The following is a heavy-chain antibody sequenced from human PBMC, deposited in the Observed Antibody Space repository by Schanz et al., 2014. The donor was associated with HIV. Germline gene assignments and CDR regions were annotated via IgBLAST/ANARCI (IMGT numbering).Heavy chain of an antibody. J-gene: IGHJ4*02. Sequence: QVQLVQSGVEVKKPGASVKVSCKASGGAFSSYAISWVRQAPGQGLEWMGWIKPNSGDTYYAQKFQGKVTMTRETSITTASLELSRLRSDDTAVYFCARNPYQLLPFDSWGQGTLVTVSS. CDR1: GGAFSSYA. V-gene: IGHV1-2*02. D-gene: IGHD2-15*01. CDR3: ARNPYQLLPFDS. CDR2: IKPNSGDT.